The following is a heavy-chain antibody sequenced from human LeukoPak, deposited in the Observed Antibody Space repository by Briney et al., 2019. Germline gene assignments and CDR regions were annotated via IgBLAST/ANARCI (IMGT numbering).Heavy chain of an antibody. CDR3: AKAHIAAAGTRRGMDV. CDR2: ISGPGGNT. J-gene: IGHJ6*04. V-gene: IGHV3-23*01. D-gene: IGHD6-13*01. CDR1: GLTFSSYA. Sequence: PGGSLRLSCAASGLTFSSYAMSWVRQAPGKGLEWDSAISGPGGNTYYADSVKGRLTISRDNSKNTLYLQMNSLSAEDTAVYYCAKAHIAAAGTRRGMDVWGKGTTVTVSS.